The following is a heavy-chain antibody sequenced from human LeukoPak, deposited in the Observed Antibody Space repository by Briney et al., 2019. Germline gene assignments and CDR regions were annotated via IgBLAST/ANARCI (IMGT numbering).Heavy chain of an antibody. CDR2: ISAYNGDT. J-gene: IGHJ4*02. CDR1: GYNFSTYG. D-gene: IGHD1-26*01. V-gene: IGHV1-18*01. Sequence: ASVKVSCKASGYNFSTYGISWLRQAPGQGLEWMGWISAYNGDTNYAQKVQGRLTMTTDTSTSTAYMELRSLRSDDSAVYYCARDMVGATRYHDYWGQGTLVTVSS. CDR3: ARDMVGATRYHDY.